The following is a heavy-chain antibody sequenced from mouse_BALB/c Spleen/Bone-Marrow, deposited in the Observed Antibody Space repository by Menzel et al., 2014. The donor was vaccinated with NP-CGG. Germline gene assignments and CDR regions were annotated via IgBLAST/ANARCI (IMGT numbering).Heavy chain of an antibody. V-gene: IGHV1-9*01. CDR2: TLPGSGTT. D-gene: IGHD2-14*01. CDR1: GYTFSSYW. Sequence: VMLVESGAELMKPGASVKISCKATGYTFSSYWIEWVKQRPGHGLEWIGETLPGSGTTNYNEKFKGKATFTADTSSNTAYMQLSSLTSEDSAVYYCARGTYRYYFDYWGQGTTLTVSS. J-gene: IGHJ2*01. CDR3: ARGTYRYYFDY.